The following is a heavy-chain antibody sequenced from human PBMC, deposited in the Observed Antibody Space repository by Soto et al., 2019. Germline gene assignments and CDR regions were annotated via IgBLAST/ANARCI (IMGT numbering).Heavy chain of an antibody. CDR3: ARWLKGAYIGNYHYRMGG. CDR2: IMPIFRAP. V-gene: IGHV1-69*12. CDR1: GGAFSDYA. Sequence: QVQLVQSGAEVKKPGSSVKVSCKASGGAFSDYAFSWVRQAPGQGLEWLGGIMPIFRAPDYAQKFQGRVTNSADEFTKTAYMENNSLRSEDTAGYYCARWLKGAYIGNYHYRMGGWGQGTTGTGS. J-gene: IGHJ6*02. D-gene: IGHD3-16*01.